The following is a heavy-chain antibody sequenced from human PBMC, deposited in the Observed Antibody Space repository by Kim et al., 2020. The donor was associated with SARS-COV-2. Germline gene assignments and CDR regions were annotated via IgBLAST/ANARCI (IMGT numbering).Heavy chain of an antibody. J-gene: IGHJ6*02. D-gene: IGHD6-6*01. CDR3: ARDLNPRRYSSSSREDYYYYYGMDV. Sequence: GGSLRLSCAASGFTFSSYSMNWVLQAPGKGLEWVSSISSSSSYIYYADSVKGRFTISRDNAKNSLYLQMNSLRAEDTAVYYCARDLNPRRYSSSSREDYYYYYGMDVWGQGTTVTVSS. CDR2: ISSSSSYI. V-gene: IGHV3-21*01. CDR1: GFTFSSYS.